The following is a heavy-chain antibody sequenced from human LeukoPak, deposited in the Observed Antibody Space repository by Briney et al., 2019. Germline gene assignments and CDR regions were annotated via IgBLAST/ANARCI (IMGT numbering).Heavy chain of an antibody. CDR1: GFTFRSYW. CDR2: ISYDEKNK. V-gene: IGHV3-30*03. Sequence: GGSLRLSCAATGFTFRSYWMRWVRQAPGKGLEWVAVISYDEKNKYYADSVKGRFTISRDNSKNTLYVQMNSLRAEDTAVYYCARDQYYDTSGYSRGFDYWGQGTLVTVSS. J-gene: IGHJ4*02. CDR3: ARDQYYDTSGYSRGFDY. D-gene: IGHD3-22*01.